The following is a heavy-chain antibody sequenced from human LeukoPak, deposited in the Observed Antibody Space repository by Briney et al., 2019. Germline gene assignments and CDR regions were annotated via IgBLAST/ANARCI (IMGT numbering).Heavy chain of an antibody. CDR2: MNPSSGKT. V-gene: IGHV1-8*02. CDR1: GYTFTGYY. CDR3: ALSGYSSDDAFDI. J-gene: IGHJ3*02. Sequence: ASVKVSCKASGYTFTGYYMHWVRQAPGQGLEWMGWMNPSSGKTGCVQKIVGRVTMTRSTSESTAYMELSSLTSDDTAVYYCALSGYSSDDAFDIWGQGTVVTVSS. D-gene: IGHD3-22*01.